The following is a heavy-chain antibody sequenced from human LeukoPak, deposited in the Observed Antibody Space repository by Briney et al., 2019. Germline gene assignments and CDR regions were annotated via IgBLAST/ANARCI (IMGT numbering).Heavy chain of an antibody. J-gene: IGHJ6*03. CDR2: INHSGST. CDR1: GGSFSGYY. V-gene: IGHV4-34*01. D-gene: IGHD5-12*01. Sequence: SETLSLTCAVYGGSFSGYYWSWIRQPPGKGLEWIGEINHSGSTYYNPSLKSRVTISIDTSKNQFSLKVNSVTAADTAVYYCARDRRLGDSSYYYYYYMDVWGKGTTVTVAS. CDR3: ARDRRLGDSSYYYYYYMDV.